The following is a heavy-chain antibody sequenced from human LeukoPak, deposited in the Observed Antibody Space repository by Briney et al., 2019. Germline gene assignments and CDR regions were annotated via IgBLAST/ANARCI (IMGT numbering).Heavy chain of an antibody. D-gene: IGHD3-22*01. Sequence: SETLSLTCTVSGGSISSSSYYWGWIRQPPGKGLEWIGSIYYSGSTYYNPSLKSRVTISVDTSKNQFSLKLSSVTAADTAVYYCARDPADYYDSSGYYFPYFDYWGQGTLVTVSS. CDR1: GGSISSSSYY. V-gene: IGHV4-39*07. J-gene: IGHJ4*02. CDR2: IYYSGST. CDR3: ARDPADYYDSSGYYFPYFDY.